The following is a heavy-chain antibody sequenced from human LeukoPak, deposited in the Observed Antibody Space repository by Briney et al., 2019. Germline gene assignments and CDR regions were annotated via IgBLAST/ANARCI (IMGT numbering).Heavy chain of an antibody. D-gene: IGHD5-18*01. V-gene: IGHV3-30*04. CDR3: AREDTAMKYFDY. CDR1: GFTFSSYA. Sequence: PGGSLRLSCAASGFTFSSYAMHWVRQAPGKGLEWVAVKSYDGSNKYYADSVKGRFTISRDNSKNTLYLQMNSLRAEDTAVYYCAREDTAMKYFDYWGQGTLVTVSS. J-gene: IGHJ4*02. CDR2: KSYDGSNK.